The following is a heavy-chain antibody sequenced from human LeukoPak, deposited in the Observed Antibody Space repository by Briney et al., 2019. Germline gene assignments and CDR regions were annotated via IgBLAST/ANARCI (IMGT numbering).Heavy chain of an antibody. D-gene: IGHD4-11*01. J-gene: IGHJ4*02. CDR3: ARSYSNYGAVRDEVY. CDR1: GFTFSSYW. CDR2: MSSSSSYI. Sequence: GGSLRLSCAASGFTFSSYWMHWVRQAPGKGLEWVSSMSSSSSYIYYADSVKGRFTISRDNAKNSLYLQMNSLRAEDTAVYYCARSYSNYGAVRDEVYWGQGTLVTVSS. V-gene: IGHV3-21*01.